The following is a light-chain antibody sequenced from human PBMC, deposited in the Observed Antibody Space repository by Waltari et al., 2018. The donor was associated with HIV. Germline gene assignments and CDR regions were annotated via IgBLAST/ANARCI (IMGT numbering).Light chain of an antibody. J-gene: IGLJ2*01. CDR2: DVS. Sequence: QSALTQPRSVSGSPGPSVTISCTGTSSDVGGYHYVSWYQQHPGKAPKLMIYDVSKRPSGVPDRFSGSKSGNTASLTISGLQAEDEADYYCCSYAGSYVVFGGGTKLTVL. CDR1: SSDVGGYHY. CDR3: CSYAGSYVV. V-gene: IGLV2-11*01.